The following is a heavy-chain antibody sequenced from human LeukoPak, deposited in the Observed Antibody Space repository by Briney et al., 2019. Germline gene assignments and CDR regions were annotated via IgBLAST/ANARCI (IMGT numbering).Heavy chain of an antibody. CDR2: IYYSGST. J-gene: IGHJ3*02. CDR3: ARGYYDSSGYFGDDAFDI. Sequence: PSETLSLTCTVSGGSMSPYHGSWIRQPPGKGLGWTGYIYYSGSTNSNPSLKSRVTISVDPSKTQFSLKLSSVTAADTAVYYCARGYYDSSGYFGDDAFDIWGQGTMVTVSS. D-gene: IGHD3-22*01. CDR1: GGSMSPYH. V-gene: IGHV4-59*12.